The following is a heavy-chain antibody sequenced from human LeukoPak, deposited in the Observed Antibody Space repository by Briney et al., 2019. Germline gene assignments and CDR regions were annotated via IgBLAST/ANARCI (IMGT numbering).Heavy chain of an antibody. CDR1: GFTFSSYW. J-gene: IGHJ4*02. Sequence: PGGSLRLSCAASGFTFSSYWMTWVRQAPGKGPEWVANIKQDGSEKYYVDSVKGRFTISRDNAKNSLYLQMNSLRAEDTAVYYCARDSAYYSTSSFVDYWGQGTLVTVSS. CDR2: IKQDGSEK. D-gene: IGHD6-6*01. CDR3: ARDSAYYSTSSFVDY. V-gene: IGHV3-7*01.